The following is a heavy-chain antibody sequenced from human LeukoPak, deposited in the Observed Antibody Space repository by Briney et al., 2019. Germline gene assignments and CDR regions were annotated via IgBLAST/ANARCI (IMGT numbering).Heavy chain of an antibody. CDR1: GFTFSTYN. J-gene: IGHJ4*02. Sequence: PGGSLRLSCVASGFTFSTYNMNWVRQAPGRGLEWVSYISYSSTTIFYTDSVKGRFTISRDNAKNSLFLQMNSLRAEDTAAYYCARDIAAAGTGGFDYWGQGTLVTVSS. D-gene: IGHD6-13*01. CDR2: ISYSSTTI. V-gene: IGHV3-48*04. CDR3: ARDIAAAGTGGFDY.